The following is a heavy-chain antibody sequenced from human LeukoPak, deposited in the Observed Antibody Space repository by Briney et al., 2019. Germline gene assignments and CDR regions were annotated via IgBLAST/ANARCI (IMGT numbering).Heavy chain of an antibody. D-gene: IGHD6-13*01. V-gene: IGHV4-59*01. CDR3: AIFTIAAAGSGWFDP. CDR1: GGSISSYY. CDR2: IYYSGST. J-gene: IGHJ5*02. Sequence: PSETLSLTCTVSGGSISSYYWSWIRQPPGKGLEWIGYIYYSGSTNYNPSLKSRVTISVDTSKNQFSLKLSSVTAADTAVYYCAIFTIAAAGSGWFDPRGQGTLVTVSS.